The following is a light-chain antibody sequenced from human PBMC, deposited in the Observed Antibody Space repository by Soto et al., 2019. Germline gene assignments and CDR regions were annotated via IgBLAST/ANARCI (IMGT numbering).Light chain of an antibody. V-gene: IGKV1-9*01. J-gene: IGKJ5*01. CDR1: QGLSSD. CDR3: QQLNRYPST. CDR2: AAS. Sequence: DIQLTQSPSFLSASVGDRVTITCRASQGLSSDLAWYQQTPGKAPKLLISAASTLQSGVPSRFSGSGSGTEFTLTISSLQPEDFATYYCQQLNRYPSTFGQGTRLEIK.